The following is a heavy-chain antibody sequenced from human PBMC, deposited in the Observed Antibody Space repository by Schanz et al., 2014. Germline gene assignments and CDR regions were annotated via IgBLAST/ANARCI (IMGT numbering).Heavy chain of an antibody. J-gene: IGHJ3*01. D-gene: IGHD5-12*01. V-gene: IGHV3-23*01. CDR3: ARDGGRDGYNLAFDV. CDR1: GITFSDYA. CDR2: INSDGRST. Sequence: EVQLLESGGALEQPGGSLRLSCAASGITFSDYAMSWVRQAPGKGLVWVSRINSDGRSTNYADSVKGRFSISRDNARNTLHLQMNSLRAEDTAVYFCARDGGRDGYNLAFDVWGQGTLVTVSS.